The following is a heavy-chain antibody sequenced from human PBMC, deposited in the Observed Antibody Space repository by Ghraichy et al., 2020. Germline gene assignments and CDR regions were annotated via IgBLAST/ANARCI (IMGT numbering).Heavy chain of an antibody. Sequence: SQTLSLTCTVSGGSISSYYWSWIRQPPGKGLEWIGYIYYSGSTNYNPSLKSRVTISVDTSKNQFSLKLSSVTAADTAVYYCARMYYYDSSVYYYSKTYYYYGIRLWGQGTTVTVSS. CDR3: ARMYYYDSSVYYYSKTYYYYGIRL. CDR2: IYYSGST. V-gene: IGHV4-59*01. J-gene: IGHJ6*02. D-gene: IGHD3-22*01. CDR1: GGSISSYY.